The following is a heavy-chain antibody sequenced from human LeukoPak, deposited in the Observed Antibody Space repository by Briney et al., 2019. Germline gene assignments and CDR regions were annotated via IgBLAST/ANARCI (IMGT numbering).Heavy chain of an antibody. D-gene: IGHD3-22*01. CDR2: ISGSGGST. V-gene: IGHV3-23*01. J-gene: IGHJ4*02. CDR3: ASLRITMIVVVPTEDY. CDR1: GFTFSSYA. Sequence: GGSLRLSCAASGFTFSSYAMSWVRQAPGKGLEWVSAISGSGGSTYYADSVKGRFTISRDNSKNTLYLQMNSLRAEDTAVYYCASLRITMIVVVPTEDYWGQGTLVTVSS.